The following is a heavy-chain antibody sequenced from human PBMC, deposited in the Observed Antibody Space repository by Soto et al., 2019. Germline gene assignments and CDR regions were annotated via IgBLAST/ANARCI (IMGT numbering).Heavy chain of an antibody. CDR3: ERERCGYEFDY. V-gene: IGHV1-69*08. J-gene: IGHJ4*02. CDR2: IIPILGIA. D-gene: IGHD5-12*01. Sequence: QVQLVQSGAEVKKPGSSVKVSCKASGGTFSSYTISWVRQAPGQGLEWMGRIIPILGIANYAQKFQGRVTITADKSTSTEYMELSSLRAEDTAVYYGERERCGYEFDYWGQGTLVTVSS. CDR1: GGTFSSYT.